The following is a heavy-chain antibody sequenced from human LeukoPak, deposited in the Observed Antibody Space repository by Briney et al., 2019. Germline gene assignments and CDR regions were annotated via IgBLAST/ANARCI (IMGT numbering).Heavy chain of an antibody. V-gene: IGHV1-8*01. D-gene: IGHD3-10*01. J-gene: IGHJ5*02. CDR2: MNPNSGNT. CDR3: ATAILTMVRGVIMNWFDP. CDR1: GYTFTSYD. Sequence: GASVKVSCKASGYTFTSYDINWVRQATGQGLEWMGWMNPNSGNTGYAQKFQGRVTMTRNTSISTAYMELSSLRSEDTAVYYCATAILTMVRGVIMNWFDPWGQGTLVTVSS.